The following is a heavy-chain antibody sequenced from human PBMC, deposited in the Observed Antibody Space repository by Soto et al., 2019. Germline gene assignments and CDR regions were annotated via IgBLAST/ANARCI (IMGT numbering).Heavy chain of an antibody. V-gene: IGHV4-34*01. D-gene: IGHD2-21*02. Sequence: QVQLQQWGAGLLKPSETLSLTCAVYGGSFSGYYWSWIRQPPGKGLEWLGEINHSGSTNYNPSLKSRVTISVDTSKNQFSLKLSSVTAADTAVYYCARGVVTATPLNYYYYYGMDVWGQGTTVTVSS. J-gene: IGHJ6*02. CDR2: INHSGST. CDR1: GGSFSGYY. CDR3: ARGVVTATPLNYYYYYGMDV.